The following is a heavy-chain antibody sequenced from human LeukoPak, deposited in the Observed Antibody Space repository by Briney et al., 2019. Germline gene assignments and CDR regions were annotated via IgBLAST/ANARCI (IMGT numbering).Heavy chain of an antibody. CDR1: GGSISSYY. Sequence: SETLSLTCTVSGGSISSYYWSWIRQTAGKGLEWIGRIHTSGSTNHNPSPSLKSRVTMSVDTSKDKFSLKLNSVTAADTAVYYCAREAYSSGWYVNFWGQGTLVTVSS. CDR2: IHTSGST. D-gene: IGHD6-19*01. CDR3: AREAYSSGWYVNF. V-gene: IGHV4-4*07. J-gene: IGHJ4*02.